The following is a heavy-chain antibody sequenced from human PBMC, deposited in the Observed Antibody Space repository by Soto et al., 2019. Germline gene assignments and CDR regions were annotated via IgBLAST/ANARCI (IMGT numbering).Heavy chain of an antibody. J-gene: IGHJ6*02. Sequence: GASVKVSCKASGYTFTSYDINWVRQATGQRREGMGWMNPNSGNTGYAQKFQGRVTMTRSTSISTAYMELSSLRSEDTAVYYCARGDKNTYYDILTGYSSGMDVWGQGTTVTVSS. CDR2: MNPNSGNT. V-gene: IGHV1-8*01. CDR1: GYTFTSYD. CDR3: ARGDKNTYYDILTGYSSGMDV. D-gene: IGHD3-9*01.